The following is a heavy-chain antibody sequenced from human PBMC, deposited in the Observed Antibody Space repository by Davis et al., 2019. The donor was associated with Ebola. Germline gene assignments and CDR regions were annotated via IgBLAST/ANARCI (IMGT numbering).Heavy chain of an antibody. CDR3: AKAPFLEGAFDM. CDR2: INWDSSSR. CDR1: GFTFSSYG. Sequence: SLKISCAASGFTFSSYGMHWVRQVPGKGLEWVSGINWDSSSRVYVDSVKGRFTISRDNAKNSLSLQMNSLRTEDTALYYCAKAPFLEGAFDMWGQGTMVTVSS. J-gene: IGHJ3*02. D-gene: IGHD2/OR15-2a*01. V-gene: IGHV3-9*01.